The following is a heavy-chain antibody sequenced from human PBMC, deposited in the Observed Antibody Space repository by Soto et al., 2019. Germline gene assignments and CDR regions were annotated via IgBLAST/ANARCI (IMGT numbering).Heavy chain of an antibody. CDR3: AKGSIAVSTFDY. D-gene: IGHD6-19*01. CDR2: ISGSCGST. Sequence: EVQLLESGGGLVQPGGSLRLSCAASGFTFSSYAMSWVRQATGKGLEWVSAISGSCGSTYYADSVKGRFTISRDNSKNTLYRPMNSLRAEDTAVYYCAKGSIAVSTFDYWVQGTLVAVSS. V-gene: IGHV3-23*01. J-gene: IGHJ4*02. CDR1: GFTFSSYA.